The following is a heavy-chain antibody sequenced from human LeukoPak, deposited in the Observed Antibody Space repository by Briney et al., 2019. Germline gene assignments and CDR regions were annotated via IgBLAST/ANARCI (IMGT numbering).Heavy chain of an antibody. CDR1: GFTFSSYS. CDR2: ISSSSSTI. D-gene: IGHD3-10*01. Sequence: GGSLRLSCAASGFTFSSYSMNWVRQAPGKGLEWVSYISSSSSTIYYADSVKGRFAISRDNSKNTLYLQMNSLRAEDTAVYYCAKRRVYYGSGSYPSPYYFDYWGQGTLVTVSS. V-gene: IGHV3-48*01. CDR3: AKRRVYYGSGSYPSPYYFDY. J-gene: IGHJ4*02.